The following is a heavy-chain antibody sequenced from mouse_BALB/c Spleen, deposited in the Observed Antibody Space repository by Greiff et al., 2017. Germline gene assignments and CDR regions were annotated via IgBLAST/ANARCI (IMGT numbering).Heavy chain of an antibody. CDR2: INPYNGAT. D-gene: IGHD2-1*01. V-gene: IGHV1-26*01. CDR1: GYSFTGYY. Sequence: EVQLQQSGPELVKPGASVKISCKASGYSFTGYYMHWVKQSHVKSLEWIGRINPYNGATSYNQNFKDKASLTVDKSSSTAYMELHSLTSEDSAVYYCARYGNYGGYAMDYWGQGTSVTVSS. J-gene: IGHJ4*01. CDR3: ARYGNYGGYAMDY.